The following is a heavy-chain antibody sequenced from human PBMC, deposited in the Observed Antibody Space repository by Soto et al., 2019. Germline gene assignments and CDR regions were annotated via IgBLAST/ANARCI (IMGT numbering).Heavy chain of an antibody. CDR2: ISGSGGST. CDR1: GFSFSSYA. D-gene: IGHD2-2*01. CDR3: APPSRRSYCSSTSCYFDY. Sequence: EVQLLESGGGLVQPGGSLRLSCAGSGFSFSSYAMSWVRQAPGKGLEWVSAISGSGGSTYYAEAVKGRFTLSRDNSKNTLYLQMNILRAEDTALYYCAPPSRRSYCSSTSCYFDYWGQGTLVTVSS. J-gene: IGHJ4*02. V-gene: IGHV3-23*01.